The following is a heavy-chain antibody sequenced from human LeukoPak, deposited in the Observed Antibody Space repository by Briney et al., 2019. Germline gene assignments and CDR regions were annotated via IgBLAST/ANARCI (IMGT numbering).Heavy chain of an antibody. Sequence: PGRSLRVSCAASGFTFSSYSMHWVRQAPGKGLEWLAVISYDGSNKFYADSVKGRFTIPRDNSKNTLYLQMNSLRPEDTAVYCCASGYGRYLYYMDVWGEGTTVTVSS. J-gene: IGHJ6*03. CDR2: ISYDGSNK. V-gene: IGHV3-30*04. CDR1: GFTFSSYS. CDR3: ASGYGRYLYYMDV. D-gene: IGHD5-12*01.